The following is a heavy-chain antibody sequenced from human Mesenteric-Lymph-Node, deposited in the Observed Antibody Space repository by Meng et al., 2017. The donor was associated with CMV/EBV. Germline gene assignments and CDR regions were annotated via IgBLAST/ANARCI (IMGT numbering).Heavy chain of an antibody. D-gene: IGHD3-16*02. CDR1: GFNFSSYV. V-gene: IGHV3-30*02. CDR2: IRYDGSNK. CDR3: AKDYVWGSYRYTGFDY. J-gene: IGHJ4*02. Sequence: GESLKISCAASGFNFSSYVMNWVRQAPGKGLEWVAFIRYDGSNKYYADSVKGRFTISRDNSKNTLYLQMNSLRAEDTAVYYCAKDYVWGSYRYTGFDYWGQGTLVTVSS.